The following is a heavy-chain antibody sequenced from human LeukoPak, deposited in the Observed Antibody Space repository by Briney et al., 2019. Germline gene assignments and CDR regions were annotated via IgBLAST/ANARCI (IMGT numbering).Heavy chain of an antibody. V-gene: IGHV3-23*01. CDR3: ARGLLFSSYYFDY. Sequence: GGSLRLPCAVSGFTFNEYVMSWVRQAPGSGLEWVSAISGSSYTTYYADSVKGRFTISRDNSKNTLYLQMNSLRAEDTAVYYCARGLLFSSYYFDYWGQGTLVTVSS. J-gene: IGHJ4*02. CDR1: GFTFNEYV. CDR2: ISGSSYTT. D-gene: IGHD2-21*02.